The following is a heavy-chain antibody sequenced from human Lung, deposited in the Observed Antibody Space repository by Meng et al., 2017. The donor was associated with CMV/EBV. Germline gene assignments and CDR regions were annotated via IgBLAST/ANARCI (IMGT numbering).Heavy chain of an antibody. J-gene: IGHJ4*02. CDR2: ISSNSKYI. CDR1: GFTFSSYS. CDR3: ARVYCSRGSCSIDH. D-gene: IGHD2-15*01. Sequence: GGSLRLXCAASGFTFSSYSVNWVRQAPGKGLEWVSSISSNSKYIFYADSVKGRFTISRDNAKNALHLQMNSLRDEGTALYYCARVYCSRGSCSIDHWGQGXLVTVSS. V-gene: IGHV3-21*01.